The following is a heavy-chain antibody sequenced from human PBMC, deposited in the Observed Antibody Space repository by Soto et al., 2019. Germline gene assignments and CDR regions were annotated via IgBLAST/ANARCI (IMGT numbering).Heavy chain of an antibody. J-gene: IGHJ4*02. D-gene: IGHD5-12*01. V-gene: IGHV4-34*01. Sequence: SETLSLTCAVYGGSFSGYYWSWIRQPPGKGLEWIGEINHSGSTNYNPSLKSRVTISVDTSKNQFSLKLSSVTAADTAVYYCARVPYSGYGPPDYWGQGTLVTVSS. CDR2: INHSGST. CDR1: GGSFSGYY. CDR3: ARVPYSGYGPPDY.